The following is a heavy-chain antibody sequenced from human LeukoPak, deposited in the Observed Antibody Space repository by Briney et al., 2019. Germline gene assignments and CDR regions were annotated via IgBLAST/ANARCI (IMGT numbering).Heavy chain of an antibody. V-gene: IGHV3-11*01. D-gene: IGHD3-3*01. J-gene: IGHJ5*02. CDR3: AREGITIFGVANSNWFDP. CDR2: ISGSGSTI. CDR1: GFSFSDHY. Sequence: GGSLRLSCAASGFSFSDHYMSWIRQAPGKGLEWVSYISGSGSTIYYAASVRGRFTISRDNAKNSLYLQMNSLRAEDTAIYYCAREGITIFGVANSNWFDPWGQGTLVTVSS.